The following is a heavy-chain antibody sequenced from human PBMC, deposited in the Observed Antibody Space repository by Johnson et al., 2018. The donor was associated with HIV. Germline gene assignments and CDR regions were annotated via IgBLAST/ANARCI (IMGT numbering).Heavy chain of an antibody. V-gene: IGHV3-66*01. CDR1: GFTVSTNS. CDR3: AGGVAVAFDI. Sequence: VQLVESGGGLVQPGGSLRLSCAASGFTVSTNSMSWVRQAPGKGLEWVSVIFSGDNPLSADSVKGRFIVSRDNSKNTLYVQMNSLRAEDTAVYYCAGGVAVAFDIWGPGTMVTVSS. CDR2: IFSGDNP. D-gene: IGHD6-19*01. J-gene: IGHJ3*02.